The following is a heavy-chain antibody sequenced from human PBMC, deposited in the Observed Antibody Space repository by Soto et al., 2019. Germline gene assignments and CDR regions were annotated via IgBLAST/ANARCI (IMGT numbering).Heavy chain of an antibody. J-gene: IGHJ5*02. D-gene: IGHD1-26*01. CDR1: GGSISSSSYY. V-gene: IGHV4-39*01. Sequence: PSETLSLTCTVSGGSISSSSYYWGWIRQPPGKGLEWIGSIYYSGSTYYNPSLKSRVTISVDTSKNQFSLKLSSVTAADTAVYYCARQQVGATDWGSGPLWFDPWGQGTLVTVSS. CDR3: ARQQVGATDWGSGPLWFDP. CDR2: IYYSGST.